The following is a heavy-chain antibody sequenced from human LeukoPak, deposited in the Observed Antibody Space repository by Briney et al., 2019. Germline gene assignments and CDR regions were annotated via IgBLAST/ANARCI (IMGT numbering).Heavy chain of an antibody. V-gene: IGHV4-34*01. CDR3: ASRRNILTGYYNRNWFDP. CDR2: INHSGST. Sequence: PSGTLSLTCAVYGGSFSGYYWSWIRQPPGKGLEWIGEINHSGSTNYNPSLKSRVTISVDTSKNQFSLKLSSVTAADTAVYYCASRRNILTGYYNRNWFDPWGQGTLVTVSS. D-gene: IGHD3-9*01. CDR1: GGSFSGYY. J-gene: IGHJ5*02.